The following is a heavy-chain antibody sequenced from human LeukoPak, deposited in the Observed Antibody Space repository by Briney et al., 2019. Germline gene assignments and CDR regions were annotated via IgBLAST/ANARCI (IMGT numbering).Heavy chain of an antibody. CDR1: GYTFTGYY. CDR3: ASNGVAVAGYDY. CDR2: INPNSGGP. J-gene: IGHJ4*02. V-gene: IGHV1-2*02. D-gene: IGHD6-19*01. Sequence: ASVKVSCKASGYTFTGYYMHWVRQAPGQGLEWMGWINPNSGGPNYAQKFQGRVTMTRDTSISTAYMELSRLRSDDTAVYYCASNGVAVAGYDYWGQGTLVTVSS.